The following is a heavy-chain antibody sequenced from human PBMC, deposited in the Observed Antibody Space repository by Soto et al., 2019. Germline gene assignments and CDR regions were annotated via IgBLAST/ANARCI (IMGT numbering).Heavy chain of an antibody. D-gene: IGHD3-22*01. CDR1: GGSISSYY. CDR2: IYYSGST. V-gene: IGHV4-59*01. CDR3: ARDLLYYDSSGYYRVFDY. J-gene: IGHJ4*02. Sequence: PSETLSLTCTVSGGSISSYYWSWIRQPPGKGLEWIGYIYYSGSTNYNPSLKSRVTISVDTSKNQFSLKLSSVTAADTAVYYCARDLLYYDSSGYYRVFDYWGQGTLVTVSS.